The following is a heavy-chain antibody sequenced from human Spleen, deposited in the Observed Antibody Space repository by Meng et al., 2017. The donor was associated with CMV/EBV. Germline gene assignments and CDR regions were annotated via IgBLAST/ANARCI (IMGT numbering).Heavy chain of an antibody. Sequence: QVQLPPVGVGLLKSSRPLSLTCAVYGGSFSGYYWSWIRQPPGKGLEWIGEINHSGSTNYNPSLKSRVTISVDTSKNQFSLKLSSVTAADTAVYYCASLRSGGWRDYWGQGTLVTVSS. CDR2: INHSGST. J-gene: IGHJ4*02. CDR1: GGSFSGYY. CDR3: ASLRSGGWRDY. D-gene: IGHD1-26*01. V-gene: IGHV4-34*01.